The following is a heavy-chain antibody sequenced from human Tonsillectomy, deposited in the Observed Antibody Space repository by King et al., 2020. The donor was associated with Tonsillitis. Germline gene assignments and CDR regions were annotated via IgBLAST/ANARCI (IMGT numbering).Heavy chain of an antibody. Sequence: QLVQSGAEVKKPGSSVKVSCKAFGGTFSSYAISWVRQAPGQGLEWMGGIIPLFGTTNFAQKVQGRLTITADESTSTAYMELSSLRSEDTAVYYCARAPSPVWFDPWGQGTLVTVSS. CDR1: GGTFSSYA. CDR2: IIPLFGTT. V-gene: IGHV1-69*12. CDR3: ARAPSPVWFDP. J-gene: IGHJ5*02.